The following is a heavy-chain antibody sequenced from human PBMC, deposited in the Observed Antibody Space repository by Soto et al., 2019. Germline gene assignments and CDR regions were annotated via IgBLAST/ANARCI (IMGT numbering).Heavy chain of an antibody. CDR3: ARRYCINTSCYYRGMDV. CDR2: ISAYNGNT. Sequence: ASVKVSCKASGYTFTTYGISWVRQAPGQGLEWMGWISAYNGNTNYAQKFQGRVIMTTDTSTNTAYMELRSLRSDDTAVYYCARRYCINTSCYYRGMDVWGQGTTVTVSS. D-gene: IGHD2-2*01. V-gene: IGHV1-18*01. CDR1: GYTFTTYG. J-gene: IGHJ6*02.